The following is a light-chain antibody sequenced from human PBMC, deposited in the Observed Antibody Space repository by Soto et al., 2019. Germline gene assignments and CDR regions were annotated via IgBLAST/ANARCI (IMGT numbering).Light chain of an antibody. CDR3: QQRSSWPPIT. V-gene: IGKV3-11*01. CDR1: QSVSIN. J-gene: IGKJ4*01. Sequence: DIVLTQSPATLYLSPGERATLYCRASQSVSINLAWYQQKPGQAPRLLIYDASNRPTGIPARFTGSGSGTDFNLTISSLEPEDFAVYYCQQRSSWPPITFGGGTKVDIK. CDR2: DAS.